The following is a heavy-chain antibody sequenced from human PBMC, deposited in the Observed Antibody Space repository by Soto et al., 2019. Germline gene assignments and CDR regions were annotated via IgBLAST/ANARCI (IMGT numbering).Heavy chain of an antibody. CDR3: ARVVRGVVNWFDP. CDR2: IATYNSHR. Sequence: HLVLSGPEVKKPGASITVSCKTSGDTFTNFGLSWVRQAPGQGLEWMGWIATYNSHRNYAQKFQSRLTLTTDTSTSTAYMELKNLGYDATAVYYCARVVRGVVNWFDPWGQGTLVTVSS. CDR1: GDTFTNFG. D-gene: IGHD3-10*01. J-gene: IGHJ5*02. V-gene: IGHV1-18*01.